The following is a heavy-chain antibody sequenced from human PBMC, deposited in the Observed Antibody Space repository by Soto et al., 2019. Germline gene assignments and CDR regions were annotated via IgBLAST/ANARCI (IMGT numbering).Heavy chain of an antibody. CDR1: GFTFSSYG. J-gene: IGHJ5*02. Sequence: PGGSLRLSCAASGFTFSSYGMHWVRQAPGKGLEWVAVIWYDGSNKYYADSVKGRFTISRDNSKNTLYLQMNSLRAEDTAVYYCARDGPMTTVTINWFDPWGQGTLVTVS. CDR3: ARDGPMTTVTINWFDP. V-gene: IGHV3-33*01. CDR2: IWYDGSNK. D-gene: IGHD4-17*01.